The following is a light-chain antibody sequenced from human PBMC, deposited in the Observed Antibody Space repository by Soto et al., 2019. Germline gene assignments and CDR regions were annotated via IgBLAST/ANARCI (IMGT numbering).Light chain of an antibody. J-gene: IGKJ1*01. Sequence: PGERATLSCRASQIVSSGYLAWYQQKPGQAPRLLIYGASTRATGIPARFSGSGSGTEFTLTISSLQSEDFAVYYCQQYNNWPRTFGQGTKVDI. V-gene: IGKV3-15*01. CDR3: QQYNNWPRT. CDR2: GAS. CDR1: QIVSSGY.